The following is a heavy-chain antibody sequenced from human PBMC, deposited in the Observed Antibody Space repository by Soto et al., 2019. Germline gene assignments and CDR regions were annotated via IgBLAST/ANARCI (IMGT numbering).Heavy chain of an antibody. D-gene: IGHD5-12*01. J-gene: IGHJ6*02. CDR2: VYTSGST. V-gene: IGHV4-4*07. CDR1: GGSIGSHY. CDR3: VRDRPIVATSGYGMDV. Sequence: QVQLQESGPGLVKPSETLSLTCTVSGGSIGSHYWSWIWQPAGKGLEWIGRVYTSGSTNYNPSLKRRVSMSVDTSKNQFSLKLSSVTAADTAVYYCVRDRPIVATSGYGMDVWGQGTAVTVSS.